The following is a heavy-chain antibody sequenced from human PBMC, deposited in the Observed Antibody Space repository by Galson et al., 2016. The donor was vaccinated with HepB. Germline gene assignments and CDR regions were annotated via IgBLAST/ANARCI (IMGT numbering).Heavy chain of an antibody. V-gene: IGHV3-23*01. J-gene: IGHJ4*02. D-gene: IGHD1-26*01. CDR1: GITFSSYA. Sequence: SLRLSCAASGITFSSYAMSWVRQAPGKGLEWVSGISGSGGSTHYADAVKGRFTVSSGSDTGTDYADSVKGRCTISRDNSKNTLYLQMNSLSAEDTAVYYCAKDRWEPLRGFDYWGQGALVTVSS. CDR2: ISGSGGST. CDR3: AKDRWEPLRGFDY.